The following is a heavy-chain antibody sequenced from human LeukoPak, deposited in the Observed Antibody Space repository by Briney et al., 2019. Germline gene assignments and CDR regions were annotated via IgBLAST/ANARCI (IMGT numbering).Heavy chain of an antibody. CDR3: ARVSDYDFWSGYHHYMDV. V-gene: IGHV3-48*04. CDR1: GFTFSSYS. J-gene: IGHJ6*03. Sequence: GGSLRLSCAASGFTFSSYSMNWVRQAPGKGLEWVSYISSSSTIYYADSVKGRFTISRDNAKNSLYLQMNSLRAEDTAVYYCARVSDYDFWSGYHHYMDVWGKGTTVTVSS. CDR2: ISSSSTI. D-gene: IGHD3-3*01.